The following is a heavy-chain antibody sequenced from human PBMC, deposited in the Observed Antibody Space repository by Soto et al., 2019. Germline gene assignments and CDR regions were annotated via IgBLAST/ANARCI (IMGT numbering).Heavy chain of an antibody. CDR1: GGSISSSSYY. Sequence: SETLSLTCTVSGGSISSSSYYWGWIRQPPGKGLEWIGSCCCSGNTYYNPSLKSRFTISVDTSKNQFSLKLSSVTAADTAVYYCARHVKLLVPFDYWGQGTLVTVSS. J-gene: IGHJ4*02. V-gene: IGHV4-39*01. CDR3: ARHVKLLVPFDY. CDR2: CCCSGNT. D-gene: IGHD2-15*01.